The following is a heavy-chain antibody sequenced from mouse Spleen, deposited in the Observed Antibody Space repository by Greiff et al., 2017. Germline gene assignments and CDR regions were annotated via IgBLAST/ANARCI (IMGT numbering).Heavy chain of an antibody. J-gene: IGHJ4*01. CDR3: ARQAYYYGSSNYYAMDY. V-gene: IGHV5-9-3*01. CDR2: ISSGGSYT. D-gene: IGHD1-1*01. Sequence: EVKLQESGGGLVKPGGSLKLSCAASGFTFSSYAMSWVRQTPEKRLEWVATISSGGSYTYYPDSVKGRFTISRDNAKNTLYLQMSSLRSEDTAMYYCARQAYYYGSSNYYAMDYWGQGTSVTVSS. CDR1: GFTFSSYA.